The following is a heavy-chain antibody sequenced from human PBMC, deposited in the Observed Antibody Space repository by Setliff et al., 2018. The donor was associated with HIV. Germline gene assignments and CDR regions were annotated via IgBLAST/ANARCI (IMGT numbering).Heavy chain of an antibody. CDR1: GDSISSGSNY. CDR2: IYTSGP. Sequence: SETLSLTCTVSGDSISSGSNYWSWIRQPAGKGLEWIGRIYTSGPRYNPSLENRVTISVDTSKSQFFLMLSSVTAADTAVYYCARASSDIPGVDSNYFDDWGQGTLVTVS. V-gene: IGHV4-61*02. CDR3: ARASSDIPGVDSNYFDD. D-gene: IGHD2-2*01. J-gene: IGHJ4*02.